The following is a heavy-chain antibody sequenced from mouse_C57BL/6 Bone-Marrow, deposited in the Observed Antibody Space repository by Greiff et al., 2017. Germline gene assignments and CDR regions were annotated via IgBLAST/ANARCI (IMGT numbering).Heavy chain of an antibody. J-gene: IGHJ3*01. CDR3: ARGGYDAWFAY. D-gene: IGHD2-2*01. V-gene: IGHV5-6*01. CDR1: GFTFSSYG. Sequence: EVQVVESGGDLVKPGGSLKLSCAASGFTFSSYGMSWVRQTPDKRLEWVATISSGGSYTYYPDSVKGRFTISRDNAKNTLYLQMSSLKSEDTAMYYWARGGYDAWFAYWGQGTLVTVSA. CDR2: ISSGGSYT.